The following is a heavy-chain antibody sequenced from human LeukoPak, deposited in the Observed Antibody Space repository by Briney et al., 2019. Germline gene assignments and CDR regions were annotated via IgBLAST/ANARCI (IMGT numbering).Heavy chain of an antibody. D-gene: IGHD6-19*01. CDR2: IKSRSDGGTA. Sequence: PGGSLRLPCVASGLTFSNAWMSWVRQAPGQGLEWVGRIKSRSDGGTAEYAAPVQGRFTISRDDSRNTLSLQMNSLKTEDTAVYYCTTQSPYWGQGTLVTVSS. V-gene: IGHV3-15*01. CDR1: GLTFSNAW. CDR3: TTQSPY. J-gene: IGHJ4*02.